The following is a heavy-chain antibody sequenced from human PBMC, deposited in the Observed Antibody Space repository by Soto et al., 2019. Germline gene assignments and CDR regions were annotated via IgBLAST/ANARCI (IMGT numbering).Heavy chain of an antibody. CDR1: GGSLRGCC. J-gene: IGHJ6*02. V-gene: IGHV4-34*01. Sequence: SETRSLRCGVYGGSLRGCCWSWIRQPPGKGREWIGEINHSGSTNYNPSLKSRVTISVDTSKNQFSLKLSSVTAADTAVYYCARALLPFGESPYAMEAWGQGTTIT. CDR3: ARALLPFGESPYAMEA. CDR2: INHSGST. D-gene: IGHD3-10*01.